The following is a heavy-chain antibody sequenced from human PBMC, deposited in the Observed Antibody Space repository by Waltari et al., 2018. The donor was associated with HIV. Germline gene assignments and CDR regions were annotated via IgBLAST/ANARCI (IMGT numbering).Heavy chain of an antibody. D-gene: IGHD2-2*01. Sequence: VQLQQWGAGLLEPSETLSLTCGVYGGSFSGYYWSWIRQPPGKGLEWIGEINHSGGPTSNASLKSRVTISRDRSRNRFSLKLTSVTAADTAVYYCARPMFIPGATQKAGMDVWGQGTTVTVSS. J-gene: IGHJ6*02. CDR3: ARPMFIPGATQKAGMDV. V-gene: IGHV4-34*01. CDR2: INHSGGP. CDR1: GGSFSGYY.